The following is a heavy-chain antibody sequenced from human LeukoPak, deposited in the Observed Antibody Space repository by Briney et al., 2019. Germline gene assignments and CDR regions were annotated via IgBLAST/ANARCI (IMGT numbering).Heavy chain of an antibody. V-gene: IGHV3-74*01. Sequence: GAPRISRGESGFTLSKYWGPWVPQAPGKGLVWVARINPDGRITNYADSVRGRFTISRDNAKNTLYLQMNSLRAEDTAVYYCAKDFTGYSDIWGQGTLVTVSS. J-gene: IGHJ4*02. CDR2: INPDGRIT. CDR1: GFTLSKYW. CDR3: AKDFTGYSDI. D-gene: IGHD5-12*01.